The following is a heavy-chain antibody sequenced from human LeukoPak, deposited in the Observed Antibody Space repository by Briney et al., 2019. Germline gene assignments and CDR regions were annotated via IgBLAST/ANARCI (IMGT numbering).Heavy chain of an antibody. J-gene: IGHJ4*02. D-gene: IGHD3-16*02. CDR3: AKDILGELSFGDY. Sequence: GGSLRLSCTASGFTFSSYAMTWVRQAPGKGLEWVSAISGSDSRTYYADSVKGRFTISRDNSKNTLYLQMNSLRAEDTAVYYCAKDILGELSFGDYWGQGTLVTVSS. V-gene: IGHV3-23*01. CDR1: GFTFSSYA. CDR2: ISGSDSRT.